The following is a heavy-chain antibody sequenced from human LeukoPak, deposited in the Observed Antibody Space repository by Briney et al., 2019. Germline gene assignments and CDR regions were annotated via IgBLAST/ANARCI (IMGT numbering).Heavy chain of an antibody. CDR1: GGTFSSYA. J-gene: IGHJ4*02. CDR3: ARVPKIGSSWYDY. CDR2: IIPILGIA. D-gene: IGHD6-13*01. Sequence: SVKVSCKASGGTFSSYAISWVRQAPGQGLEWMGRIIPILGIANYAQKFQGRVTITADKSTSTAYMELSSLRSEDTAVYYCARVPKIGSSWYDYWGQGTLVTVSS. V-gene: IGHV1-69*04.